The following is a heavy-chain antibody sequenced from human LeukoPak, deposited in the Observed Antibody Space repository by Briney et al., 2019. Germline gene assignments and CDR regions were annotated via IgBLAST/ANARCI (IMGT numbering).Heavy chain of an antibody. V-gene: IGHV3-9*01. CDR2: ISWNSGSI. D-gene: IGHD6-19*01. Sequence: GGSLRLSCAASGFSFDDYGMSWVRQAPGKGLEWVSGISWNSGSIGYADSVKGRFTISRDNAKNSLYLQMNSLRAEDTALYYCAKDIAVAGMTFWYFDLWGRGTLVTVSS. CDR3: AKDIAVAGMTFWYFDL. CDR1: GFSFDDYG. J-gene: IGHJ2*01.